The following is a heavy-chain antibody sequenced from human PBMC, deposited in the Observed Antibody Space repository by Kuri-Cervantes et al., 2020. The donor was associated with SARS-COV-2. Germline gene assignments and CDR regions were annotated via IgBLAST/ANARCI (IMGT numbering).Heavy chain of an antibody. Sequence: SVKVSCKASGGTFSSYAISWVRQAPGQGLEWMGGIIPIFGTANYAQKFQGRVTITADESTSTAYMELSSLRSEDTAVYYCARAVAAHPNYYYYYMDVWGKGTTVTVSS. D-gene: IGHD6-6*01. V-gene: IGHV1-69*13. CDR1: GGTFSSYA. CDR3: ARAVAAHPNYYYYYMDV. J-gene: IGHJ6*03. CDR2: IIPIFGTA.